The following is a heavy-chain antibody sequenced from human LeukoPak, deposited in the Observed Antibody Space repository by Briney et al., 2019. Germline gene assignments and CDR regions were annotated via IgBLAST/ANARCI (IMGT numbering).Heavy chain of an antibody. CDR1: GFTFSSYS. Sequence: GGSLRLSCAASGFTFSSYSMNWVRQAPGKGLEWVSYISSSSSTIYYADSVKGRFTISRDNAKNSLYLQMNSLRAEDTAVYYCARGGPYCSSTSCYQRGRFDPWGQGTLVTVSS. CDR3: ARGGPYCSSTSCYQRGRFDP. J-gene: IGHJ5*02. CDR2: ISSSSSTI. D-gene: IGHD2-2*01. V-gene: IGHV3-48*01.